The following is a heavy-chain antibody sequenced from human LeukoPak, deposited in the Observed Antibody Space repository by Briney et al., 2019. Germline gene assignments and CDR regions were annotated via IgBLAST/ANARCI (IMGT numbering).Heavy chain of an antibody. J-gene: IGHJ6*03. D-gene: IGHD2-2*01. CDR1: GFTFSSYG. V-gene: IGHV3-33*01. Sequence: PGRSLRLSCAASGFTFSSYGMHWVRQAPGKGLEWVAVIWYDGSNKYYADSVKGRFTISRDNAKNSLYLQMNSLRAEDTAVYYCARAPGYCSSTSCPLPFGYYYYYMDVWGKGTTVTVSS. CDR2: IWYDGSNK. CDR3: ARAPGYCSSTSCPLPFGYYYYYMDV.